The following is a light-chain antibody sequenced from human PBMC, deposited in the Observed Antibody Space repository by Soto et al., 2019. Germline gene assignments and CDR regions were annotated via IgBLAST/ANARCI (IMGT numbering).Light chain of an antibody. CDR3: CSYAGSSTFEL. CDR1: SSDVGNYNL. J-gene: IGLJ3*02. CDR2: EGS. V-gene: IGLV2-23*03. Sequence: QSVLTQPASVSGSPGQSITISCTGTSSDVGNYNLVSWYQQHPGKAPKLMIYEGSKRPSGVSNRFSGSKSGNTASLTISGLQAEDEADYYCCSYAGSSTFELFGGGTKLTVL.